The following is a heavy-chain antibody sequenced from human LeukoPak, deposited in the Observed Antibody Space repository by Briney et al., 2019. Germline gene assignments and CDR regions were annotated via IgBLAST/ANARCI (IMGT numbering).Heavy chain of an antibody. CDR2: IWYDGSNK. D-gene: IGHD3-3*01. CDR1: GFTFSSYG. CDR3: ARARSFHTIFGVVIYDY. V-gene: IGHV3-33*01. Sequence: GRSLRLSCAASGFTFSSYGMHWVRQAPGKGLEWVAVIWYDGSNKYYADSVKGRFTISRDNSKNTLYLQMNSLRAEDTAVYYCARARSFHTIFGVVIYDYWGQGTLVTVSS. J-gene: IGHJ4*02.